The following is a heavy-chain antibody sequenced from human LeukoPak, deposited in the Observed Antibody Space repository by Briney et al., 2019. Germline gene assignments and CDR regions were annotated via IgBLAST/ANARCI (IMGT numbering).Heavy chain of an antibody. J-gene: IGHJ4*02. D-gene: IGHD6-13*01. Sequence: GAMRLSCAASGFTFSSYSKNWVRQAPRTGLERVSSINILNNYINYADSVKGRVTISRDNAKNSLYLQMSSLRAEDTAVYYCARDSQSSSWYSEFFYWGQGTLVTVSS. CDR1: GFTFSSYS. CDR2: INILNNYI. V-gene: IGHV3-21*01. CDR3: ARDSQSSSWYSEFFY.